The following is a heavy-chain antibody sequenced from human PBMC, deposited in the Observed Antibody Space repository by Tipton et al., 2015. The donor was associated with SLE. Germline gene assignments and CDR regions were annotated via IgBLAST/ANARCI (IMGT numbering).Heavy chain of an antibody. J-gene: IGHJ3*01. Sequence: TLSLTCTVSGGSVSSSTYYWGWIRQPPGKGLEWIGSIYYSGNTYYNPSLKSRVTISVDTSKNQFSLKLRSVTAADTAVYYCASGILTGNAAFDVWGQGTMVTVSP. CDR3: ASGILTGNAAFDV. V-gene: IGHV4-39*07. CDR1: GGSVSSSTYY. D-gene: IGHD3-9*01. CDR2: IYYSGNT.